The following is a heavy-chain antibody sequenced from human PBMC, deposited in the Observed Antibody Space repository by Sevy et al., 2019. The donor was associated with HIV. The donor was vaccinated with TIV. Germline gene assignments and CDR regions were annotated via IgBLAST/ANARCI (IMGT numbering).Heavy chain of an antibody. J-gene: IGHJ4*02. D-gene: IGHD6-19*01. CDR1: GFTFSDYA. CDR3: TRDLYGSGWFYFDY. CDR2: IKTKTYGGTT. Sequence: GGSLRLSCTASGFTFSDYAMSWVRQAPGKGLEWVGFIKTKTYGGTTEYAASVKGRFIISRDDSKKIAYLQMNSLKTDDTAVYYCTRDLYGSGWFYFDYWGQGTLVTVSS. V-gene: IGHV3-49*04.